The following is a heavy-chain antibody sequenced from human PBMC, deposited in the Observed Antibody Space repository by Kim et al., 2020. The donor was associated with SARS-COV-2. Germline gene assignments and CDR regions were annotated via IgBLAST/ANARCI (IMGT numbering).Heavy chain of an antibody. D-gene: IGHD3-10*01. J-gene: IGHJ4*02. CDR1: GGSISSSSYY. CDR3: ARDLGYTMVRGVFDY. V-gene: IGHV4-39*07. Sequence: SETLSLTCTVSGGSISSSSYYWGWIRQPPGKGLEWIGSIYYSGSTYYNPSLKSRVTISVDTSKNQFSLKLSSVTAADTAVYYCARDLGYTMVRGVFDYWGQGTLVTVSS. CDR2: IYYSGST.